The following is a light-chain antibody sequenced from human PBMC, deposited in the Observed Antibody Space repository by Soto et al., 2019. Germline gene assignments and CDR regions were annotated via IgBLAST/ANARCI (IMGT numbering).Light chain of an antibody. CDR3: LLSYNGPYV. J-gene: IGLJ1*01. CDR2: EVS. Sequence: QSALTQPASVSGSPGQSITISCTGTSSDVGGYNYVSWYQQHPGRAPKLMIYEVSNRPSGVSNRFSGSKSGNTVSLTISGLQAEDEAEYYCLLSYNGPYVFGTGTKVTVL. V-gene: IGLV2-14*01. CDR1: SSDVGGYNY.